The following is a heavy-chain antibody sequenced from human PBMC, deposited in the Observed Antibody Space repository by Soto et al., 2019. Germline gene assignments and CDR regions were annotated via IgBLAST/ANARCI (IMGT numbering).Heavy chain of an antibody. D-gene: IGHD2-15*01. CDR2: ISYDGSNK. CDR3: AKDIQALLVPNYYFDY. J-gene: IGHJ4*02. CDR1: GFTFSSYG. Sequence: QSGGSLRLSCAASGFTFSSYGMHWVRQAPGKGLEWVAVISYDGSNKYYADSVKGRFTISRDNSKNTLYLQMNSLRAEDTAVYYCAKDIQALLVPNYYFDYWGQGALVTVSS. V-gene: IGHV3-30*18.